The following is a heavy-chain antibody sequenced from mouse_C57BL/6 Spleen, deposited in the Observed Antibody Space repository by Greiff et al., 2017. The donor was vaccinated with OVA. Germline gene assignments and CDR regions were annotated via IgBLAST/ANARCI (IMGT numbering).Heavy chain of an antibody. J-gene: IGHJ1*03. CDR1: GYTFTSYW. CDR2: IDPSDSYT. Sequence: QVQLQQSGAELVKPGASVKLSCKASGYTFTSYWMQWVKQRPGQGLEWIGEIDPSDSYTNYNQKFKGKATLTVDTSSSTAYMQLSSLTSEDSAVYYCARIRPTLNWYFDVWGTGTTVTVSS. V-gene: IGHV1-50*01. CDR3: ARIRPTLNWYFDV. D-gene: IGHD2-12*01.